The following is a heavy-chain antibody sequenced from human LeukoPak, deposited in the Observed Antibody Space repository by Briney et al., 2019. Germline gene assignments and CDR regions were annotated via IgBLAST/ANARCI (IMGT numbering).Heavy chain of an antibody. Sequence: GGSLRLSCAISGLTFHDYAMTWVRQAPGKGLEWVSAITDSGSHTYDADSVKGRFTISRDNSKNTLYLQMNSLRAEDSAVYFCARRAAAGKNFDYWGQGTLVTVSS. V-gene: IGHV3-23*01. J-gene: IGHJ4*02. CDR1: GLTFHDYA. D-gene: IGHD6-13*01. CDR2: ITDSGSHT. CDR3: ARRAAAGKNFDY.